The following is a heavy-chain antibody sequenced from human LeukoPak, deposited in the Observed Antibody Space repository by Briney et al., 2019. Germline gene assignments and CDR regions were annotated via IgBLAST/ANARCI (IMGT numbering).Heavy chain of an antibody. CDR3: ARARYIVVVPAAPYYYYYMDA. CDR2: IIPIFGTA. J-gene: IGHJ6*03. D-gene: IGHD2-2*01. CDR1: GGTFSSYA. Sequence: SVKVSCKASGGTFSSYAISWVRQAPGQGLEWMGGIIPIFGTANYAQKFQGRVTITADESTSTAYMELSSLRSEDTAVYYCARARYIVVVPAAPYYYYYMDAWGKGTTVTVSS. V-gene: IGHV1-69*13.